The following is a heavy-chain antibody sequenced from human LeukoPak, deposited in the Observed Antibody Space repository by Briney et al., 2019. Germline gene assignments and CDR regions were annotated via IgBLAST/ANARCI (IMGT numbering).Heavy chain of an antibody. CDR2: IIPILGIA. D-gene: IGHD6-19*01. Sequence: SVKVSCKASGYTFTSYGISWVRQAPGQGLEWMGRIIPILGIANYAQKFQGRVTITADKSTSTAYMELSSLRSEDTAVYYCASPTGYSSGWLDYWGQGTLVTVSS. J-gene: IGHJ4*02. V-gene: IGHV1-69*04. CDR3: ASPTGYSSGWLDY. CDR1: GYTFTSYG.